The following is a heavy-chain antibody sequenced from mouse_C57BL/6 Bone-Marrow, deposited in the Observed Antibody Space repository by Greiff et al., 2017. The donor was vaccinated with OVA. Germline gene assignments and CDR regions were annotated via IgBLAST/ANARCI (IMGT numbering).Heavy chain of an antibody. Sequence: QVQLQQSGPELVKPGASVKMSCKASGYTFTSYWITWVKQRPGQGLEWIGDIYPGSGSPNYNEKFKSKATLTVDTSSSTAYMQLSSLTSEDSAVYYCARGEITTVVDGYWYFDVWGTGTTVTVSS. V-gene: IGHV1-55*01. CDR2: IYPGSGSP. CDR1: GYTFTSYW. CDR3: ARGEITTVVDGYWYFDV. D-gene: IGHD1-1*01. J-gene: IGHJ1*03.